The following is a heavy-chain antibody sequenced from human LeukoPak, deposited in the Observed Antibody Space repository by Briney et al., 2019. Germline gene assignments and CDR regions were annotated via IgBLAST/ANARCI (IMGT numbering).Heavy chain of an antibody. J-gene: IGHJ4*02. Sequence: GGSLRLSCAASGFTFSSYAMSWVRQAPGKGLEWVSAISGSGGSTYYADSVKGRFTISRDNSKDTLYLQMNSLRAEDTAVYYCAKVARYYGSGSQFDYWGQGTLVTVSS. V-gene: IGHV3-23*01. CDR2: ISGSGGST. D-gene: IGHD3-10*01. CDR1: GFTFSSYA. CDR3: AKVARYYGSGSQFDY.